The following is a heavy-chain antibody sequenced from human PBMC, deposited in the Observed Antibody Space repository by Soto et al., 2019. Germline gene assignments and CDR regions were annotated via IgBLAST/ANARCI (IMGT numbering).Heavy chain of an antibody. CDR2: INHSGST. CDR3: ASEYDFWSGYYSY. V-gene: IGHV4-34*01. Sequence: PXETLSLTCAVDGGSFSGYYWSWIRQPPGKGLEWIGEINHSGSTNYNPSLKSRVTISVDTSKNQFSLKLSSVTAADTAVYYCASEYDFWSGYYSYSGQGALVTVSS. J-gene: IGHJ4*02. D-gene: IGHD3-3*01. CDR1: GGSFSGYY.